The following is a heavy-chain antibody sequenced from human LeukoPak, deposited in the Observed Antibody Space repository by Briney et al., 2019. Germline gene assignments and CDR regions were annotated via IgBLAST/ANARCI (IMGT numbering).Heavy chain of an antibody. CDR1: SGSIKFSSYY. V-gene: IGHV4-39*02. Sequence: SETLSLTCTVSSGSIKFSSYYWSWVRQPPGKGLEWIGSIYYTGSTYYNSSLKSRVTISVDTSKNQFSLNLTSVTASDTAVYYCAGERGPYYHYFDYWGQGTLVTVSS. CDR2: IYYTGST. D-gene: IGHD1-26*01. J-gene: IGHJ4*02. CDR3: AGERGPYYHYFDY.